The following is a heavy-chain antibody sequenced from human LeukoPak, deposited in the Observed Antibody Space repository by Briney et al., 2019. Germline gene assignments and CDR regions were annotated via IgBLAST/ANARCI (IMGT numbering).Heavy chain of an antibody. D-gene: IGHD6-13*01. Sequence: GGSLRLSCAASGFTFSSYSMNWVRQAPGKGLEWVSSISSSSSYIYYADSVKGRFTISRDNAKNSLYLQMNSLRAEDTAVYYCARGPVGVMQQLVHYWGQGTLVTVSS. CDR2: ISSSSSYI. V-gene: IGHV3-21*01. CDR1: GFTFSSYS. CDR3: ARGPVGVMQQLVHY. J-gene: IGHJ4*02.